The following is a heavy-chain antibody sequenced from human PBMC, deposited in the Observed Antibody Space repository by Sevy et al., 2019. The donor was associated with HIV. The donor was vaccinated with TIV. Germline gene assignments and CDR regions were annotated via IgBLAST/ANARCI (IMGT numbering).Heavy chain of an antibody. D-gene: IGHD3-16*01. CDR2: IRWDSANI. CDR1: GFTFNNFA. Sequence: GGSLRLSCAASGFTFNNFAMHWVRQAPGKGLEWVSGIRWDSANIDYAASLKGGFTITRDNAKSSMYLQMSSLTTDDTALYYCVKDTVRGRYRIGAFDYWGQGSLVTVSS. CDR3: VKDTVRGRYRIGAFDY. J-gene: IGHJ4*02. V-gene: IGHV3-9*01.